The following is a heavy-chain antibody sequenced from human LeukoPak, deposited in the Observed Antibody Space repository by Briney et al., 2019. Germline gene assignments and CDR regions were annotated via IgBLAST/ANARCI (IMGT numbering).Heavy chain of an antibody. CDR3: AKEGDYYGSGSYRDGFDI. CDR1: AFTFSSHT. V-gene: IGHV3-48*04. J-gene: IGHJ3*02. Sequence: GGSLRLSCAGSAFTFSSHTINWVRQAPGKGLEWVSYISSSGSTIYYADSVKGRFTISRDNAKNSLYLQMNSLRAEDTAVYYCAKEGDYYGSGSYRDGFDIWGQGTTATVSS. CDR2: ISSSGSTI. D-gene: IGHD3-10*01.